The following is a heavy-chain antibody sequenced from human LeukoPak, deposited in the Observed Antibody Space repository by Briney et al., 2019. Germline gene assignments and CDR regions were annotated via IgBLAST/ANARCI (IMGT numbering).Heavy chain of an antibody. V-gene: IGHV3-23*01. CDR1: GFTFSSYA. D-gene: IGHD2-2*01. CDR3: AKDGIEYQLLPYYFDY. J-gene: IGHJ4*02. CDR2: ISGSGGST. Sequence: GGSLRLSCAASGFTFSSYAMSWVRLAPGKGLEWVSAISGSGGSTYYADSVKGRFTISRDNSKNTLYLQMNSLRAEDTAVYYCAKDGIEYQLLPYYFDYWGQGTLVTVSS.